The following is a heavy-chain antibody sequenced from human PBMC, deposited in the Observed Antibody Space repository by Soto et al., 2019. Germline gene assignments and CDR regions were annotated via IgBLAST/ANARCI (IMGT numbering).Heavy chain of an antibody. J-gene: IGHJ4*02. V-gene: IGHV1-69*13. Sequence: QVQLVQSGAEVKKPGASVKVSCKASGYTFTSYGISWVRQAPGQGLEWMGGIIPIFGTANYAQKFQGRVTITADESTSTAYMELSSLRSEDTAVYYCAREGVRGVLYYFDYWGQGTLVTVSS. CDR1: GYTFTSYG. CDR2: IIPIFGTA. D-gene: IGHD3-10*01. CDR3: AREGVRGVLYYFDY.